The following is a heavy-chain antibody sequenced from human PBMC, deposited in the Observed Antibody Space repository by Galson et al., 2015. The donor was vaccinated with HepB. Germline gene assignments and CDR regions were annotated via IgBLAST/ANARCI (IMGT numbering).Heavy chain of an antibody. J-gene: IGHJ4*02. CDR1: GGSISSSSYY. V-gene: IGHV4-39*07. CDR3: AREKAYGSGSYYILLDY. CDR2: IYYSGST. Sequence: LSLTCTVSGGSISSSSYYWGWIRQPPGKGLEWIGSIYYSGSTYYNPSLKSRVTISVDTSKNQFSLKLSSVTAADTAVYYCAREKAYGSGSYYILLDYWGQGTLVTVSS. D-gene: IGHD3-10*01.